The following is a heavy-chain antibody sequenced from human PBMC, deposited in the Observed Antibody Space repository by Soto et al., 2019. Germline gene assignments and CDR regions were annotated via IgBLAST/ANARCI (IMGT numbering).Heavy chain of an antibody. Sequence: GGSLRLSCAASGFTFSSYCMHWVRQAPGKGLEWVAVISYDGINIYYADSVKGRFTISRDNSKNTLYLQMNSLRAEDTAVFYCARGGLGRDYYYGMDVWGQGTTVTVSS. V-gene: IGHV3-30*03. CDR3: ARGGLGRDYYYGMDV. CDR1: GFTFSSYC. CDR2: ISYDGINI. J-gene: IGHJ6*02.